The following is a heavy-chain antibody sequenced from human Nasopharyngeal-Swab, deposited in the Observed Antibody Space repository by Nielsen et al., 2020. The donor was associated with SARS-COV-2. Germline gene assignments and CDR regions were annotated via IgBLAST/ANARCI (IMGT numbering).Heavy chain of an antibody. V-gene: IGHV3-30-3*01. CDR1: GFTFSSYA. J-gene: IGHJ6*02. Sequence: GESLKISCAASGFTFSSYAMHWVRQAPGKGLEWVAVISYDGSKKYYADSVKGRFTISRDNSKNTLYLQMNSLRAEDTAVYYCARDQGSSWYTYYYYYGMDVWGQGTRSPSP. D-gene: IGHD6-13*01. CDR3: ARDQGSSWYTYYYYYGMDV. CDR2: ISYDGSKK.